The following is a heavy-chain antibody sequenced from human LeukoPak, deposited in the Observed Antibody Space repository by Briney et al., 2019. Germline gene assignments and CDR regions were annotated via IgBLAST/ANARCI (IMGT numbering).Heavy chain of an antibody. V-gene: IGHV4-34*01. CDR3: ARNAYYSADY. J-gene: IGHJ4*02. CDR2: INHSGTT. Sequence: SETLSLTCTIYDESLSAHYWGWIRQSPGKGLEWIGEINHSGTTNYNPSLKSRVTISVDTSKNQFSVMLTPVTAADTAVYYCARNAYYSADYWGQGTLVTVSS. D-gene: IGHD3-10*01. CDR1: DESLSAHY.